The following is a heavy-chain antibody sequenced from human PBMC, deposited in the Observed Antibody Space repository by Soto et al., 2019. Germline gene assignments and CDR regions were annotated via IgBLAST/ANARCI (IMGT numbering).Heavy chain of an antibody. CDR2: IYSGGST. D-gene: IGHD6-6*01. CDR1: GFTVSSNY. CDR3: ARESQKPRYSSSPPLVNYYYYMDV. J-gene: IGHJ6*03. Sequence: GGSLRLSCAASGFTVSSNYMSWVRQAPGKGLEWVSVIYSGGSTYYADSVKGRFTISRDNSKNTLYLQMNSLRAEDTAVYYCARESQKPRYSSSPPLVNYYYYMDVWGKGTTVTVSS. V-gene: IGHV3-66*01.